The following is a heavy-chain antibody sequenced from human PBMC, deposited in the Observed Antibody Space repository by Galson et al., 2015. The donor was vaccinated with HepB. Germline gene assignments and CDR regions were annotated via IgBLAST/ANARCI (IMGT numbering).Heavy chain of an antibody. V-gene: IGHV3-11*01. Sequence: SLRLSCAASGFTFSDYSMSWIRQTPGKGLEWVSSINTSGNTIYYADSVKGRFTISRDNAKNSLYLQMNSLRAEDTAVYYCARDLWFRDDYYYYYMDVRGKGTTVTVSS. J-gene: IGHJ6*03. CDR1: GFTFSDYS. D-gene: IGHD3-10*01. CDR2: INTSGNTI. CDR3: ARDLWFRDDYYYYYMDV.